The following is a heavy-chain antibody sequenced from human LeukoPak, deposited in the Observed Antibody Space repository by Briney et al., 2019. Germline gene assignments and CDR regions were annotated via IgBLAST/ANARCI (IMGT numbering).Heavy chain of an antibody. V-gene: IGHV1-2*02. J-gene: IGHJ4*02. CDR1: GYTFTGYY. CDR3: ARSMYYYDSSGLLDS. D-gene: IGHD3-22*01. CDR2: INPNSGGT. Sequence: ASVKVSCKASGYTFTGYYMHWVRQAPGQGLEWMGWINPNSGGTNYAQKFQGRVTMTRDTSISTAYMELSRLRSDDTAVYYCARSMYYYDSSGLLDSWGQGTLVTVSS.